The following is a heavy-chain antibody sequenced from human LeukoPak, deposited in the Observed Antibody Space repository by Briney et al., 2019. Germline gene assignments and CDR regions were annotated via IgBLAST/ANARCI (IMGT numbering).Heavy chain of an antibody. Sequence: SETLSLTCAVYGGSFSGYYWSWIRQPPGKGLEWIGEINHSGSTNYNPSLKSRVTISVDTSKNQFSLKLSSVTAADTAVYYCAREPGAAGDYWGQGTLVTVSS. J-gene: IGHJ4*02. CDR1: GGSFSGYY. D-gene: IGHD6-25*01. CDR3: AREPGAAGDY. V-gene: IGHV4-34*01. CDR2: INHSGST.